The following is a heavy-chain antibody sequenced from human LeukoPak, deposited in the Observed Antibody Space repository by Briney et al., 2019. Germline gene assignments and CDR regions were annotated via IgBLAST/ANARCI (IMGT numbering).Heavy chain of an antibody. CDR3: AWSSRGLFDP. D-gene: IGHD6-13*01. CDR1: GGSVSDYY. J-gene: IGHJ5*02. CDR2: IYYTET. V-gene: IGHV4-59*08. Sequence: SETLSLTCTVSGGSVSDYYWSWIRQSPGKGLEWIGYIYYTETSYNPSLKSRVTISADTSKNQFSLKLYSVTAADTAVYYCAWSSRGLFDPWGQGTLVTVSS.